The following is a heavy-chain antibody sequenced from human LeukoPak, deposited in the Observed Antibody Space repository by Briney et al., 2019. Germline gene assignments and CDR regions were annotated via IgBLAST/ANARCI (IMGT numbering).Heavy chain of an antibody. V-gene: IGHV3-74*01. CDR2: INPGGSSI. D-gene: IGHD1-14*01. CDR3: ARSNQADDY. CDR1: GFTFSSYW. J-gene: IGHJ4*02. Sequence: QPGRSLRLSCAASGFTFSSYWMHWVRQVPGKGLVWVARINPGGSSITYADSVKSRFTISRDNAKNTLYLQMDSLRAEDTGVYYCARSNQADDYWGQGTLVTASS.